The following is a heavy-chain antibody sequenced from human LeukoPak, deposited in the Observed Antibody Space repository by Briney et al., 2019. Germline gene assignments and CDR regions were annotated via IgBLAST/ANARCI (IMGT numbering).Heavy chain of an antibody. CDR1: GGSISGYY. D-gene: IGHD6-25*01. J-gene: IGHJ4*02. V-gene: IGHV4-4*07. CDR2: VNTGGAT. Sequence: SETLSLTCTVSGGSISGYYWSWVRQPAGKRPEWIGRVNTGGATNYNPSFKSRSTISVAEPMNQLSRKFTSVTAEHRAMYYCARGVSGKPVFDYGGQGTRVTVSS. CDR3: ARGVSGKPVFDY.